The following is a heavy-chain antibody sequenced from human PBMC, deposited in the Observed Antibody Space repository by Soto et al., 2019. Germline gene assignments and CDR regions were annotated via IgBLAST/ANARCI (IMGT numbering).Heavy chain of an antibody. CDR1: GFTFANHW. CDR2: VISDGKTI. J-gene: IGHJ5*02. V-gene: IGHV3-74*01. CDR3: ATAEVDH. Sequence: LRLSCAASGFTFANHWMHWVRQVPGKGLEWVSRVISDGKTIDYADSVKGRFTVSRDNAKNTLYLQMNSLRAEDTAVYYCATAEVDHWGPGTQVTVSS.